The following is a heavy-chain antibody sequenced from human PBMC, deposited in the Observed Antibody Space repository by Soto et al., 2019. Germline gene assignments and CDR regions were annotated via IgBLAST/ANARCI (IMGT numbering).Heavy chain of an antibody. CDR1: DSSITSAYY. J-gene: IGHJ4*02. D-gene: IGHD3-3*01. Sequence: SETLSLTCNVSDSSITSAYYWAWVRQPPGKGLEWIGSVFHSGTTYYNPSLMSRVTVSLDTSKSQFSLMLSSVTAADTAVYYCASDFWTGYPLFDYWGPGALVTVSS. CDR2: VFHSGTT. CDR3: ASDFWTGYPLFDY. V-gene: IGHV4-38-2*02.